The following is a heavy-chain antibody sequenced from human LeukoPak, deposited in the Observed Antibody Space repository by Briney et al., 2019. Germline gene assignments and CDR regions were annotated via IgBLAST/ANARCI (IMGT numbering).Heavy chain of an antibody. CDR1: GFTFSSYG. CDR3: AKVVQPWADFYYYYMDV. V-gene: IGHV3-30*02. CDR2: IRYDGSNK. D-gene: IGHD1-1*01. Sequence: GGSLRLSCAASGFTFSSYGMHWVRQAPGKGLEWVAFIRYDGSNKYYADSVKGRFTISRDNSKNTLYLQMNSLRAEDTAVYYCAKVVQPWADFYYYYMDVWGKGTTVTVSS. J-gene: IGHJ6*03.